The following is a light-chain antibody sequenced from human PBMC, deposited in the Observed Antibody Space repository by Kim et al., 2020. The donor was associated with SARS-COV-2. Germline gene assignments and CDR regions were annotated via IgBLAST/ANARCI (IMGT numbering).Light chain of an antibody. CDR3: QQYYSIPRT. V-gene: IGKV4-1*01. CDR1: QSVLHSSNNKNY. J-gene: IGKJ1*01. CDR2: WAS. Sequence: RATINCKSSQSVLHSSNNKNYLAWYQQKPGQPPKLLIYWASTRESGVPDRFSGSGSGTDFTLTISSLQAEDVAVYYCQQYYSIPRTFGQGTKLEI.